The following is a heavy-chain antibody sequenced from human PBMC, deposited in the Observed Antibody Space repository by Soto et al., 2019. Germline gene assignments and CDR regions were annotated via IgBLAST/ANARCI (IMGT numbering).Heavy chain of an antibody. V-gene: IGHV3-15*07. CDR1: DFILTDAW. J-gene: IGHJ4*01. D-gene: IGHD3-3*01. CDR3: TTGSYEGY. Sequence: EVQLVESGGGLIQAGGSLRLSCATSDFILTDAWMNWVRQAPGKGLEWVVRIKTKAQGETKDYAAPVKGRFTISRDDSRNTLHLQMTSLRTEDTALYYCTTGSYEGYWGHGVLLTVLS. CDR2: IKTKAQGETK.